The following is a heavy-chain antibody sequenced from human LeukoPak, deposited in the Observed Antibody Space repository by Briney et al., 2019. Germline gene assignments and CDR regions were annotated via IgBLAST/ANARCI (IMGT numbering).Heavy chain of an antibody. V-gene: IGHV3-7*01. Sequence: GGSLRPSCAASGFTFSSQWMSWVRQAPGKGLEWVANVNQGGTEKYYVDSVKGRFTISRDNAENSLYLQMNSLRAEDTAVYYCAREHYFYYMDAWGKGTTVTVSS. CDR3: AREHYFYYMDA. CDR2: VNQGGTEK. CDR1: GFTFSSQW. J-gene: IGHJ6*03.